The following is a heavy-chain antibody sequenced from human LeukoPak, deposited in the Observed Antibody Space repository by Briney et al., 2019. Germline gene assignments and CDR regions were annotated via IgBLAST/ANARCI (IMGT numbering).Heavy chain of an antibody. V-gene: IGHV3-30*02. J-gene: IGHJ3*02. Sequence: GGSLRLSCGASGFTFSSYGMHWVRQAPGKGLEWVAFLRYDGSNKYYADSVKGRFTISRDNSKNTLYLQMNSLRAEDTAMYYCAKDGADSSGWYYGFDTWGQGTMVIVSS. CDR2: LRYDGSNK. CDR1: GFTFSSYG. CDR3: AKDGADSSGWYYGFDT. D-gene: IGHD6-19*01.